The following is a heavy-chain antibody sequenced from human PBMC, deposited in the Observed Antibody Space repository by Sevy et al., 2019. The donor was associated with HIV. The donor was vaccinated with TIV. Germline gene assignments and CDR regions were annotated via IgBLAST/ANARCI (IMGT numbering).Heavy chain of an antibody. CDR2: ICDDGSNK. V-gene: IGHV3-33*01. CDR3: ARVSRGYGDYDRAFDI. J-gene: IGHJ3*02. D-gene: IGHD4-17*01. CDR1: GFTFSSYG. Sequence: GGSLRLSCAASGFTFSSYGMRWVRQAPGKGLEWVAVICDDGSNKYYADSVKGRFTISRDNSKNTLYLQMNSLRAEDTAVYYCARVSRGYGDYDRAFDIWGQGTMVTVSS.